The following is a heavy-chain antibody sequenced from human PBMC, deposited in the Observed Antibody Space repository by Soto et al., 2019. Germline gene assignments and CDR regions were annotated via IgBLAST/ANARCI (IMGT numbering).Heavy chain of an antibody. CDR2: INSDESST. J-gene: IGHJ4*02. D-gene: IGHD1-26*01. V-gene: IGHV3-74*01. Sequence: EVQLVESGGGLVQPGGSLRLSCAASGFTFSTYWMHWVRQAPGKGLVWVSRINSDESSTSYADSVKGRFTISRDNAKNTLYLQMNGLRAEDTAVYYCARLPGLRGIVGATTDYWGQGTLVTVSS. CDR3: ARLPGLRGIVGATTDY. CDR1: GFTFSTYW.